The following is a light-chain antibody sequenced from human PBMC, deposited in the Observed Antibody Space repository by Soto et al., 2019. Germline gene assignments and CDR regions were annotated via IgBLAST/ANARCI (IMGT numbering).Light chain of an antibody. CDR1: SSNIGSNY. V-gene: IGLV1-47*01. J-gene: IGLJ2*01. CDR2: RND. CDR3: AAWDDSLSAAV. Sequence: QSALTQSPSASGTPGQRVTISCSGSSSNIGSNYVYWYQQLPGTAPKLLIYRNDERPSGVPDRFSGSKSDTSASLAISGLRSEDEADYFCAAWDDSLSAAVFGGGTKLTVL.